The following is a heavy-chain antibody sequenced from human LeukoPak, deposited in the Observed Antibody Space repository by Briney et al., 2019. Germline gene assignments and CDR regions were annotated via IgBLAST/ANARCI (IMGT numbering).Heavy chain of an antibody. V-gene: IGHV1-18*01. CDR1: GYTFTSYG. D-gene: IGHD6-13*01. J-gene: IGHJ6*02. Sequence: GASVKVSCKASGYTFTSYGISWVRQAPGQGLEWMGWISAYNGNTNYAQKLQGRVTMTIDTSTSTAYMELRSLRSDDTAVYYCARDGYSRIYGMDVWGQGTTVTVSS. CDR3: ARDGYSRIYGMDV. CDR2: ISAYNGNT.